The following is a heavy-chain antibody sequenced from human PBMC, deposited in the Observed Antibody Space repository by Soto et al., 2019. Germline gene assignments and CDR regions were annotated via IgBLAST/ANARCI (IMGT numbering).Heavy chain of an antibody. V-gene: IGHV5-51*01. CDR3: ARRDGYKIDY. CDR2: IYPGDSDI. J-gene: IGHJ4*02. D-gene: IGHD5-12*01. CDR1: GYSFPNYW. Sequence: PGESLKISCKVSGYSFPNYWIGWVRQMPGKGLEWMGIIYPGDSDIRCSPSFQGQVTISADKSISTAYLQWRSLKASDTAMYYCARRDGYKIDYWGQGTLVTVSS.